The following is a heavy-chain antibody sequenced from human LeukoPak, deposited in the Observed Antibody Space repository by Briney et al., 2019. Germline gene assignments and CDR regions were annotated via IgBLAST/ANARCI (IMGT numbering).Heavy chain of an antibody. J-gene: IGHJ4*02. D-gene: IGHD5-18*01. Sequence: SETLSLTCTVSGGSISSGGYSWSWIRQHPGKGLEWIGYTYYSGSTYYNPSLKSRVTISVDTSKNQFSLKLSSVTAADTAVYYCAREAGIQLWFITGSDYWGQGTLVTVSS. CDR1: GGSISSGGYS. V-gene: IGHV4-31*03. CDR2: TYYSGST. CDR3: AREAGIQLWFITGSDY.